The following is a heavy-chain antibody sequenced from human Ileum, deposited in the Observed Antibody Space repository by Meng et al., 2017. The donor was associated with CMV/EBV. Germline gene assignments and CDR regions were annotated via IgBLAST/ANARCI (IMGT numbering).Heavy chain of an antibody. CDR3: ARDMWSGNSDYFDY. Sequence: VQLAQSGAEVKKPGASVKVSCKASGYTFTGYYIHWVRQAPGQGPEWMGWINPNSGDTKYAQNFQGRVTMTRDTSISTVYMELSRLQSDDTAVYYCARDMWSGNSDYFDYWGQGTLVTVSS. D-gene: IGHD3-3*01. CDR1: GYTFTGYY. CDR2: INPNSGDT. V-gene: IGHV1-2*02. J-gene: IGHJ4*02.